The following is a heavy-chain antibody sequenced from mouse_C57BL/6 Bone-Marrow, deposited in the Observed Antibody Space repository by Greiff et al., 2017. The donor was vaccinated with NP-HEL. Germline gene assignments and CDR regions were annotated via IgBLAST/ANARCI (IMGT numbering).Heavy chain of an antibody. CDR1: GFNIKDDY. CDR2: IDPENGDT. CDR3: TTRLRRGDY. D-gene: IGHD2-4*01. Sequence: VQLKQSGAELVRPGASVKLSCTASGFNIKDDYMHWVKQRPEQGLEWIGWIDPENGDTEYASKFQGKATITADTSSNTAYLQLSSLASEDTAVYYYTTRLRRGDYWGQGTTLTVSS. J-gene: IGHJ2*01. V-gene: IGHV14-4*01.